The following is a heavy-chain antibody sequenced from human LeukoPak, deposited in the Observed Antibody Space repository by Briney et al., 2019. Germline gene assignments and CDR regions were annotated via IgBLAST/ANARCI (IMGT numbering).Heavy chain of an antibody. J-gene: IGHJ4*02. CDR1: GGSFSGYY. CDR3: ARGLPLGYYDSSGYPTPYYFDY. V-gene: IGHV4-34*01. D-gene: IGHD3-22*01. CDR2: INHSGST. Sequence: PSETLSLTCAVYGGSFSGYYWSWIRQPPGKGLEWIGEINHSGSTNYNPSLKSRVTISVDTSKNQFSLKLSSVTAADTAVYYCARGLPLGYYDSSGYPTPYYFDYWGQGTLVTVSS.